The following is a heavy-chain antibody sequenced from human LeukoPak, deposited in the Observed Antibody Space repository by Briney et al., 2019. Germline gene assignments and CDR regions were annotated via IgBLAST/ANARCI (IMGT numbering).Heavy chain of an antibody. CDR1: GGTFSSYA. CDR3: ARDHYYGDRFSYNGMDV. Sequence: SVKVSCKTSGGTFSSYAFSWVRQAPGQGLEWMGGIIPIFGTSSYAQKFQGRVTITADESTSTAYMELTSLRSEDTAVYYCARDHYYGDRFSYNGMDVWGQGTTVTVSS. V-gene: IGHV1-69*13. CDR2: IIPIFGTS. D-gene: IGHD4-17*01. J-gene: IGHJ6*02.